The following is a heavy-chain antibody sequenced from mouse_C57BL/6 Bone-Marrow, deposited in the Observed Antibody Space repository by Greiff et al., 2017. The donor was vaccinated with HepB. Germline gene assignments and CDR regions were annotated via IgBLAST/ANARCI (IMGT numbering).Heavy chain of an antibody. D-gene: IGHD1-1*01. CDR1: GYTFTSYW. Sequence: VQLQQPGAELVKPGASVKLSCKASGYTFTSYWMQWVKQRPGQGLEWIGEIDPSDSYTNYNQKFKGKATLTVDTSSSTAYMQLSSLTSEDSAVYYCARVYGSNENYFDYWGQGTTLTVSS. CDR2: IDPSDSYT. J-gene: IGHJ2*01. CDR3: ARVYGSNENYFDY. V-gene: IGHV1-50*01.